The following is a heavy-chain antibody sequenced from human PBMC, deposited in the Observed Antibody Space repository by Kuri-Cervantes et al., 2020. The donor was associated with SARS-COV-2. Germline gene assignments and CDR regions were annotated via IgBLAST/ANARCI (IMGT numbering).Heavy chain of an antibody. CDR3: ARAGFLDHPDHYYGMDV. CDR2: INPNSGGT. J-gene: IGHJ6*02. V-gene: IGHV1-2*06. Sequence: ASVKVSCKASGYTFTGYYMHWVRQAPGQGLEWMGRINPNSGGTNYAQKFQGRVTMTRDTSISTAYMELSRLRSDGTAVYYCARAGFLDHPDHYYGMDVWGQGTTVTVSS. CDR1: GYTFTGYY. D-gene: IGHD3-3*01.